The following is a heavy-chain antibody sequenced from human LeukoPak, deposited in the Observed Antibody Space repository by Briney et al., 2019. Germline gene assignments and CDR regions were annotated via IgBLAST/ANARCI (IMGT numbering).Heavy chain of an antibody. CDR3: AKEHGYSSSCLDY. CDR2: ISYDGSNK. J-gene: IGHJ4*02. D-gene: IGHD6-13*01. CDR1: GFTVSSNY. Sequence: GGSLRLSCAASGFTVSSNYMSWVRQAPGKGLEWVAVISYDGSNKYYADSVKGRFTISRDNSKNTLYLQMNSLRAEDTAVYYCAKEHGYSSSCLDYWGQGTLVTVSS. V-gene: IGHV3-30*18.